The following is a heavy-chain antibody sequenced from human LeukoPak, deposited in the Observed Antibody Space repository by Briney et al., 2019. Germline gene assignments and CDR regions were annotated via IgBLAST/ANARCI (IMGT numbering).Heavy chain of an antibody. CDR1: GGSISSSSYY. CDR2: IYWDDDK. J-gene: IGHJ3*02. V-gene: IGHV2-5*02. Sequence: TLSLTCTVSGGSISSSSYYWGWIRQPPGKALEWLALIYWDDDKRYSPSLKSRLTITKDTSKNQVVLTMTNMDPVDTATYYCAHSSPRYGDYDVRSDAFDIWGQGTMVTVSS. D-gene: IGHD4-17*01. CDR3: AHSSPRYGDYDVRSDAFDI.